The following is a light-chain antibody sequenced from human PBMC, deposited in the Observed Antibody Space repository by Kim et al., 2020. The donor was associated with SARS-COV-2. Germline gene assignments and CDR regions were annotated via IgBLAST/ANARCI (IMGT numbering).Light chain of an antibody. CDR3: CSRDSSAKEYV. V-gene: IGLV3-19*01. CDR1: SLRKSY. CDR2: DEN. Sequence: SSELTQDPTVSVALGQTVRITCQGDSLRKSYASWXQQKPGQAPILVMSDENNRPSGIPDRFSGSSSGSTASLTITGAQAEDEADYYCCSRDSSAKEYVFG. J-gene: IGLJ1*01.